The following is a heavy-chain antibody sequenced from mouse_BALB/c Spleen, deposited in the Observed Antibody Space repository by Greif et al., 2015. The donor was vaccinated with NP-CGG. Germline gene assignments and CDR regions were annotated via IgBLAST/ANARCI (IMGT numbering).Heavy chain of an antibody. CDR2: INPSNGGT. D-gene: IGHD2-10*02. CDR3: TRFGYGNYVVDY. J-gene: IGHJ4*01. Sequence: VQLQQSGAELVKPGASVKLSCKASGYTFTSYYMYWVKQRPGQGLEWIGEINPSNGGTNFNEKFKSKATLTVDKSSSTAYMQLSSLTSEDSAVYYCTRFGYGNYVVDYWGQGTSVTVSS. V-gene: IGHV1S81*02. CDR1: GYTFTSYY.